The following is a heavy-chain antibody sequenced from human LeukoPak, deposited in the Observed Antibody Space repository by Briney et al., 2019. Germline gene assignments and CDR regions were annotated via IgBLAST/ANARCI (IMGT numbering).Heavy chain of an antibody. CDR1: GFTFSSYG. CDR2: IRYDGSNK. D-gene: IGHD3-3*01. V-gene: IGHV3-30*02. CDR3: ARVKRGANYDFWSGLNWFDP. Sequence: GGSLRLSCAASGFTFSSYGMHWVRQAPGKGLEWVAFIRYDGSNKYYADSVKGRFTISRDNSKNTLYLQMNSLRAEDTAVYYCARVKRGANYDFWSGLNWFDPWGQGTLVTVSS. J-gene: IGHJ5*02.